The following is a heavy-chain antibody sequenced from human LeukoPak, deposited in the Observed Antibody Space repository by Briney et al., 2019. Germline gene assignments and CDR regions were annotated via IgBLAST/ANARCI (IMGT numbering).Heavy chain of an antibody. V-gene: IGHV3-74*03. D-gene: IGHD2-21*01. CDR3: VSFGISWGSAY. CDR2: ISDDGTYT. J-gene: IGHJ4*02. CDR1: GFSFSRHW. Sequence: PRGSLRLSCAASGFSFSRHWMHWVRQAPGKGLVWVSRISDDGTYTANVDSVEGRFTISRDNVRNTLYLHMNSLRAEDTAVYYCVSFGISWGSAYWGQGTLVTVSS.